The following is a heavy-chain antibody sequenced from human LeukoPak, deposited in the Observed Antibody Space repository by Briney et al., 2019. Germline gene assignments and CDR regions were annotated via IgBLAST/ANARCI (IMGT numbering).Heavy chain of an antibody. V-gene: IGHV4-34*01. D-gene: IGHD5-18*01. CDR2: INHSGST. Sequence: PSETLSLTCAVYGGSLSGYYWSWIRQPPGKGLEWIGEINHSGSTNYNPSLKSRVTISVDTSKNQFSLKLSSVTAADTAVYYCARTVRGIQLWSPKRKYYFDYWGQGTLVTVSS. J-gene: IGHJ4*02. CDR3: ARTVRGIQLWSPKRKYYFDY. CDR1: GGSLSGYY.